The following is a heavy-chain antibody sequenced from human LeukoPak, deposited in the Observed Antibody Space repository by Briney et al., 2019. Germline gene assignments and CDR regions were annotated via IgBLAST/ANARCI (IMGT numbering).Heavy chain of an antibody. V-gene: IGHV4-61*03. CDR1: GGSISSGGYY. J-gene: IGHJ4*02. Sequence: SETLSLTCTVSGGSISSGGYYWSWIRQPPGKALEWIGYIYYSGSTNYNPSLKSRVTMSVDTSKNHFSLKLSSVTAADTAVYHCARITPSGWSDYWGQGTLVTVSS. CDR2: IYYSGST. CDR3: ARITPSGWSDY. D-gene: IGHD6-19*01.